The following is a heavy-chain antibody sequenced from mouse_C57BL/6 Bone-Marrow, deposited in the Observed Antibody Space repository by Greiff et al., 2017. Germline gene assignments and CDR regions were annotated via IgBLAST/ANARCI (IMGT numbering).Heavy chain of an antibody. CDR2: ISSGGSCT. D-gene: IGHD1-1*01. J-gene: IGHJ3*01. CDR3: STRPLLLRFAF. V-gene: IGHV5-6*01. Sequence: EVQLVESGGDLVKPGGSLKLSCAASGFTFSSYGMSWVRQTPDKRLEWVATISSGGSCTYYPDSVKGRFTISRDNAKNTLYLQMSSLKSEDTAMYYCSTRPLLLRFAFWGQGTLVTVSA. CDR1: GFTFSSYG.